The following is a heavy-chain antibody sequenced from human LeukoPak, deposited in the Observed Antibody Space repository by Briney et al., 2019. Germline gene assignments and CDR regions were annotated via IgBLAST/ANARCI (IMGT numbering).Heavy chain of an antibody. CDR3: ARDNGGTAMAYYSYYYMDV. CDR1: GGSISSYY. J-gene: IGHJ6*03. CDR2: IYYSGST. Sequence: SETLSLTCTVSGGSISSYYWSWIRQPPGKGLEWIGYIYYSGSTNYNPSLKSRVTISVDTSKNQFSLKLSSVTAADTAVYYCARDNGGTAMAYYSYYYMDVWGKGTTVTISS. D-gene: IGHD5-18*01. V-gene: IGHV4-59*01.